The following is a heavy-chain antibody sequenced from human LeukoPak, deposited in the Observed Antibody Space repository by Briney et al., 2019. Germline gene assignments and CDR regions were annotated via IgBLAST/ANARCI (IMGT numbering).Heavy chain of an antibody. Sequence: GESLRLSCAASGFTFSSYWMSWVRQAPGKGLEWVGNIKQGGSEKYYVDSEKGRFTIFRDNANNSVYLQMNRLTAEATAVYYCARELGYCSGGSCLYYYYYYMDVWGKGTTVTISS. V-gene: IGHV3-7*01. CDR1: GFTFSSYW. CDR2: IKQGGSEK. D-gene: IGHD2-15*01. CDR3: ARELGYCSGGSCLYYYYYYMDV. J-gene: IGHJ6*03.